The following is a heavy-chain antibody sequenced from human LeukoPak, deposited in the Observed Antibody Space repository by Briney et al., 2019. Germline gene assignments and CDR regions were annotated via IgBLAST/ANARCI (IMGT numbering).Heavy chain of an antibody. CDR2: IRYDGSNK. Sequence: GGSLRLSCAASGFTFSSYGMHWVRQAPGKGMGWVAFIRYDGSNKYYADSVKGRFTISRDNSKNTLYLQMSSLRAEDTAVYYCAKDRGDIVVVPAPTGVWGQGTLVTVSS. V-gene: IGHV3-30*02. CDR3: AKDRGDIVVVPAPTGV. J-gene: IGHJ4*02. CDR1: GFTFSSYG. D-gene: IGHD2-2*01.